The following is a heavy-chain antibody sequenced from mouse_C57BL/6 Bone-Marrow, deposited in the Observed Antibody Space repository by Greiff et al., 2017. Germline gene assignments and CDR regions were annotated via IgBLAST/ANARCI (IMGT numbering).Heavy chain of an antibody. V-gene: IGHV1-82*01. CDR1: GYAFSSSW. CDR2: IYPGDGDT. D-gene: IGHD1-1*02. J-gene: IGHJ3*01. Sequence: VQVVESGPELVKPGASVKISCKASGYAFSSSWMNWVKQRPGKGLEWIGRIYPGDGDTNYNGKFKGKATLTADKSSSTAYMQLSSLTSEDSAVYFCARIWSFAYWGQGTLVTVSA. CDR3: ARIWSFAY.